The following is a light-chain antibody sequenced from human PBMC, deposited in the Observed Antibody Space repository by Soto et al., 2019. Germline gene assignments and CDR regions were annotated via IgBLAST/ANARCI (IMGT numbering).Light chain of an antibody. Sequence: EIVLTQSPATLSLSPGEGATLSCRASQSVRTKLAWYQQKAGQAPRLLIYGASTRASGVSDRFSGSGSGTEYTLTISRLQSEDFAVYYCQQYDTWPSITFGQGTRLEI. CDR1: QSVRTK. CDR3: QQYDTWPSIT. V-gene: IGKV3-15*01. J-gene: IGKJ5*01. CDR2: GAS.